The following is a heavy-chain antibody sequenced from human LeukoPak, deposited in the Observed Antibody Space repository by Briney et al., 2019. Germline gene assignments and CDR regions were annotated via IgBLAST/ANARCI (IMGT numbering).Heavy chain of an antibody. D-gene: IGHD1-14*01. Sequence: GGSLRLSCGASGFAFSNYGMLWVRQAPGKGLEWVAFIRCDGNNKLYADSMKGRFTISRDNSKNTLYLHINSLRAEDTAVYYCVKDNPLDYWGQGTLVIVSS. V-gene: IGHV3-30*02. CDR2: IRCDGNNK. CDR3: VKDNPLDY. J-gene: IGHJ4*02. CDR1: GFAFSNYG.